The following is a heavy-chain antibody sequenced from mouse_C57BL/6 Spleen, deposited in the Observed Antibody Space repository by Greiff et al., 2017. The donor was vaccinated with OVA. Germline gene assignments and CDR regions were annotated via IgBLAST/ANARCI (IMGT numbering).Heavy chain of an antibody. V-gene: IGHV1-55*01. J-gene: IGHJ2*01. D-gene: IGHD1-1*01. CDR1: GYTFTGYW. Sequence: QVQLQQPGAELVKPGASVKMSCKASGYTFTGYWITWVKQRPGQGLEWIGDIYPGSGSTNYNEKFKSKATLTVDTSSSTAYMQLSSLTSEDSAVYYCARGITTVVSFDYWGQGTTLTVSS. CDR2: IYPGSGST. CDR3: ARGITTVVSFDY.